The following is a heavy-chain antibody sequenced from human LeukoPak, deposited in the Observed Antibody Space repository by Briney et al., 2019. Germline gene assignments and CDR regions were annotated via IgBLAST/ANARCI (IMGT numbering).Heavy chain of an antibody. V-gene: IGHV4-61*02. Sequence: RASETLSLTCTVSGGSISSGSYYWSWIRRPAAKGLEWIGLIYTSGSTNYNPSLKSRVTRSVDTSKHQFSLKLSSVTAADTAVYYCARDPIAGTTVRNAFDIWGQGTMVTVSP. D-gene: IGHD1-1*01. J-gene: IGHJ3*02. CDR3: ARDPIAGTTVRNAFDI. CDR2: IYTSGST. CDR1: GGSISSGSYY.